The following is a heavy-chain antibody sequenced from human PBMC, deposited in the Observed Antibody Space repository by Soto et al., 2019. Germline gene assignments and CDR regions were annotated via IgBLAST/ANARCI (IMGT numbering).Heavy chain of an antibody. Sequence: QVQLVESGGGVVQPGRSLRLSCAASGFSLSTYGMYWVRQAPGKGLGWVAVMWHDGSNKDYADSVKGRFTISRDNSKNTLYLQMNSLRAEDTAVYYCAREQQWVVYGASDIWGQGTMVTVSS. CDR2: MWHDGSNK. J-gene: IGHJ3*02. CDR3: AREQQWVVYGASDI. CDR1: GFSLSTYG. V-gene: IGHV3-33*01. D-gene: IGHD6-19*01.